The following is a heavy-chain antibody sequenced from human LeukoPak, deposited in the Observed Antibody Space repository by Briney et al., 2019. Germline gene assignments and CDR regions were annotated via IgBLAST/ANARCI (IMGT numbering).Heavy chain of an antibody. CDR3: TTAPCSTGSCDPDDAFDV. D-gene: IGHD2-2*01. CDR1: GFTLNNTL. CDR2: IKGNSDGGTA. V-gene: IGHV3-15*01. J-gene: IGHJ3*01. Sequence: GGSLRLSCVASGFTLNNTLVTWVRQAPGTGLEWVCRIKGNSDGGTADYATAVKGRFTISREDSKNMVFLQMTSLKIEDTGAYHCTTAPCSTGSCDPDDAFDVWGLGTMVTVSS.